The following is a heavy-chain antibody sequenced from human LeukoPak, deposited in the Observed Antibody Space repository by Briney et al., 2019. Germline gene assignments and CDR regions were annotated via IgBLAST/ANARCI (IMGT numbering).Heavy chain of an antibody. J-gene: IGHJ4*02. V-gene: IGHV3-30*18. Sequence: PGRSLRLSCAASGFTFISYGMHWVRQAPGKGLEWVAVISYDGSNKYYADSVKGRFTISRDNSKNTLYLQMNSLRAEDTAVYYCAKDQGMIVVVSLDYWGQGTLVTVSS. CDR2: ISYDGSNK. CDR3: AKDQGMIVVVSLDY. CDR1: GFTFISYG. D-gene: IGHD3-22*01.